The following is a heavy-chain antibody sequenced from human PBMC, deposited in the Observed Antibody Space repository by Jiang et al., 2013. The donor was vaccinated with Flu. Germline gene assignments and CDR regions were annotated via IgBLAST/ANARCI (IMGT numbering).Heavy chain of an antibody. D-gene: IGHD3-3*01. J-gene: IGHJ6*03. CDR2: IYYSGST. CDR1: GGSISSYY. CDR3: ARAGYDFWSGYLSYYYYYYMDV. Sequence: GLVKPSETLSLTCTVSGGSISSYYWSWIRQPPGKGLEWIGYIYYSGSTNYNPSLKSRVTISVDTSKNQFSLKLSSVTAADTAVYYCARAGYDFWSGYLSYYYYYYMDVWGKGTTVTVSS. V-gene: IGHV4-59*01.